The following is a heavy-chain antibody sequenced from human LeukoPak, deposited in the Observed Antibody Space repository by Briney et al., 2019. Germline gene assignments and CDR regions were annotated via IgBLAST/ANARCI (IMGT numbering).Heavy chain of an antibody. J-gene: IGHJ4*02. CDR1: GGSISSYY. Sequence: PSETLSLTCTVSGGSISSYYWSWIRQPPGEGLEWIGYIYYSGSTNYNPSLKSRVTISVDTSKNQFSLKLSSVTAADTAVYYCARFRARGPPLWGQGTLVTVSS. CDR2: IYYSGST. CDR3: ARFRARGPPL. V-gene: IGHV4-59*08.